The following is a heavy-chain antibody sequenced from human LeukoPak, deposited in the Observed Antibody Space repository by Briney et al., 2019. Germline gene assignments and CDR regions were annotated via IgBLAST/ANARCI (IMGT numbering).Heavy chain of an antibody. V-gene: IGHV3-21*01. J-gene: IGHJ3*02. CDR1: GFTFSSYS. CDR3: ARGQATADAFDI. Sequence: NPGGSLRLSCAASGFTFSSYSMNWVRQAPGKGLEWVSSISSSSSYIYYADSVKGRFTISRDNAKNSLYLQMNSLRAEDTAVYYCARGQATADAFDIWGQGTMVTVCS. CDR2: ISSSSSYI.